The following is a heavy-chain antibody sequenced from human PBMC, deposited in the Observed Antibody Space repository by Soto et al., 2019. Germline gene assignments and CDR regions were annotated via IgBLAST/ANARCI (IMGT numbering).Heavy chain of an antibody. J-gene: IGHJ6*03. CDR3: ARNRVFGVVISYSYYYMDV. D-gene: IGHD3-3*01. V-gene: IGHV4-34*01. CDR2: INHSGST. CDR1: GGSGGSFSSYY. Sequence: SETLSLTCAVYGGSGGSFSSYYWSWIRQPPGKGLEWIGEINHSGSTNYNPSLKSRVTISVDTSKNQFSLKLSSVTAADTAVYYCARNRVFGVVISYSYYYMDVWGKGTTVTVSS.